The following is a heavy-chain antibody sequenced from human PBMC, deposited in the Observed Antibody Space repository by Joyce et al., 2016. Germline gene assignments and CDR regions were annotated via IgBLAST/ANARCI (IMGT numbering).Heavy chain of an antibody. CDR3: ARYDYGEKGDFDY. CDR2: IYHSGST. Sequence: QVQLQESGPGLVKPSGTLSLTCAVSGDSISNNEWWSWVRQPPGKGLEWIGEIYHSGSTKYNPSLKSRVTMSVDKSKNQFSLKLSSVTAADTAVYYCARYDYGEKGDFDYWGQGTLVIVSS. J-gene: IGHJ4*02. V-gene: IGHV4-4*02. D-gene: IGHD4-17*01. CDR1: GDSISNNEW.